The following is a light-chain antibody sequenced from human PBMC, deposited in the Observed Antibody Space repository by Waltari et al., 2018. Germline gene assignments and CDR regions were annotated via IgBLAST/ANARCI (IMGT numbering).Light chain of an antibody. CDR1: LRAVGGYTY. CDR2: EVS. Sequence: QSALTQPRSVSGSPGQSAPISCTATLRAVGGYTYVSWYQQHPDNAPKPFIYEVSKRPSGVPDRLSGSKSGNTASLTISGLQAEDEADYYCCSYAGRYTFVFGTGTKVTVL. V-gene: IGLV2-11*01. CDR3: CSYAGRYTFV. J-gene: IGLJ1*01.